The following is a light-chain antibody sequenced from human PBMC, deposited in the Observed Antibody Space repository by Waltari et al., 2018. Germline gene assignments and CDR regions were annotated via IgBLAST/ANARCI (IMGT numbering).Light chain of an antibody. V-gene: IGKV1-39*01. CDR2: AAS. CDR1: QRISKH. Sequence: DIQMTQSPSSQSASVGDRVTITCRASQRISKHLNRYQKKPGPAPTLLIYAASTLQSGVPSRFSGSGSVTDFTLTISSLQPEDFASYSCQQSYRVPYTFGQGTKLEIK. CDR3: QQSYRVPYT. J-gene: IGKJ2*01.